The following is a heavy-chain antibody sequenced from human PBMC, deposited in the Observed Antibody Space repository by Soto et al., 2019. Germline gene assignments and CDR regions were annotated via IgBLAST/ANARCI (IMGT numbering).Heavy chain of an antibody. J-gene: IGHJ4*02. CDR3: AKDVIDYSNSYFDY. Sequence: GSLRLSCATSGFSFSNYAMSWVRQASGKGLEWVAAITSSGYTYYVDSLKGRFTISRDNSKNTVYLQMNSLRTEDTAVYYCAKDVIDYSNSYFDYWGQGTLVTVSS. CDR2: ITSSGYT. D-gene: IGHD4-4*01. CDR1: GFSFSNYA. V-gene: IGHV3-23*01.